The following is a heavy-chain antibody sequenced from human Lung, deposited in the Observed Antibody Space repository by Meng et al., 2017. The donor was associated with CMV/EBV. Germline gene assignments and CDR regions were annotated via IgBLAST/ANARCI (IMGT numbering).Heavy chain of an antibody. Sequence: GESXKISCAASGFSFAAYNIHWVRQAPGKGLEWVTIIKNDGGNDEKYYADSVMGRFTISGDISKNTVYLQMNSLKPEDTAVYYCAKDFKGHFTMDVWGQGNTVTVSS. V-gene: IGHV3-30*02. CDR3: AKDFKGHFTMDV. CDR2: IKNDGGNDEK. J-gene: IGHJ6*01. CDR1: GFSFAAYN.